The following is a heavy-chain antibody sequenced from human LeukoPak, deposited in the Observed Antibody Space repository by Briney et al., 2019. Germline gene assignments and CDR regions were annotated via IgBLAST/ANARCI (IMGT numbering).Heavy chain of an antibody. D-gene: IGHD2-2*01. CDR1: GFSFTSYA. J-gene: IGHJ6*02. CDR2: ITSSGRYI. Sequence: KPGGSLRLSCAASGFSFTSYAMNWVRQAPGKGLEWVSSITSSGRYIFYGDSVKGRFTISRDNAENSLYLQMNSLRAEDTAVYYCARVKVPAATPKKYGMDVWGQGTTVTVSS. CDR3: ARVKVPAATPKKYGMDV. V-gene: IGHV3-21*01.